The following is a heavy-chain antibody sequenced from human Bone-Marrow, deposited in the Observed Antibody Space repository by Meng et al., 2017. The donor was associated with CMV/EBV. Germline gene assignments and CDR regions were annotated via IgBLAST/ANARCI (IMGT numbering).Heavy chain of an antibody. Sequence: KVSCKGSGYSFTSYWIGWVCQMPGKGLEWMGIIYPGDSDTRYSPSFQGQVTISADKSISTAYLQWSSLKASDTAMYYCARLEGVVVPAAIDYWGQGTLVTVSS. V-gene: IGHV5-51*01. CDR3: ARLEGVVVPAAIDY. J-gene: IGHJ4*02. D-gene: IGHD2-2*01. CDR1: GYSFTSYW. CDR2: IYPGDSDT.